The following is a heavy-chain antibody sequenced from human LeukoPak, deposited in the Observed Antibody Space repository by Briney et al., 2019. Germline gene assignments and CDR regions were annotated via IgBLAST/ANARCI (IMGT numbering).Heavy chain of an antibody. J-gene: IGHJ4*02. CDR1: GYTFTSYA. CDR3: ARVYYDFWSGYSDGFDY. Sequence: GASVKVSCKASGYTFTSYAMHWVRQAPGQRLEWMGWINAGNGNTKYSQKFQGRVTITRDTSASTAYMELSSLRSEDTAVYYCARVYYDFWSGYSDGFDYWGLGTLVTVSS. CDR2: INAGNGNT. D-gene: IGHD3-3*01. V-gene: IGHV1-3*01.